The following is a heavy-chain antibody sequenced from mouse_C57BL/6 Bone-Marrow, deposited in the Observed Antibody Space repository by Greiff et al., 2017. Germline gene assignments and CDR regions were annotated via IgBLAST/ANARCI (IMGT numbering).Heavy chain of an antibody. Sequence: EVQLQQSGAELVKPGASVKLSCTASGFNIKDYYMHWVKQRTEQGLEWIGRIDPEDGDTKYAPKFQGKATITADNSSNTAYLQLSSLTSEDAAVYYCASGYCSGFAYWGQGTLVTVSA. CDR3: ASGYCSGFAY. V-gene: IGHV14-2*01. J-gene: IGHJ3*01. CDR2: IDPEDGDT. CDR1: GFNIKDYY. D-gene: IGHD2-3*01.